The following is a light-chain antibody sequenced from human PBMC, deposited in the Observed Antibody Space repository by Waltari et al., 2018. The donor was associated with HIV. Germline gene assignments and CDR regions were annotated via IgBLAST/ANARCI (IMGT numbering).Light chain of an antibody. J-gene: IGLJ1*01. CDR3: QVWDTFSDRYV. CDR2: GDS. CDR1: NIASSS. V-gene: IGLV3-21*02. Sequence: SYELTQPPSVSVAPGQTATVTCGGANIASSSVHWYQQKPGQAPVLVVYGDSERPSGIPERFAGSNSDNTATLTVSGVAAGDEAAYYCQVWDTFSDRYVFGAGTEVTVL.